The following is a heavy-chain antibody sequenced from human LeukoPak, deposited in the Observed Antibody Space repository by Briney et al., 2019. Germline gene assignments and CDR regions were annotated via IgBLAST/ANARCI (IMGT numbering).Heavy chain of an antibody. CDR1: GFTFNNYA. V-gene: IGHV3-30*02. CDR3: ATQNPIARYSSGLSYFDY. CDR2: IRYDGGNT. Sequence: GGSLRLSCAASGFTFNNYALHWVRQAPGKGLEWVAFIRYDGGNTYYAASVKGRFTISRDDSENTLCLQMNSLRAEDTAVYYCATQNPIARYSSGLSYFDYWGQGTLVTVSS. D-gene: IGHD6-19*01. J-gene: IGHJ4*02.